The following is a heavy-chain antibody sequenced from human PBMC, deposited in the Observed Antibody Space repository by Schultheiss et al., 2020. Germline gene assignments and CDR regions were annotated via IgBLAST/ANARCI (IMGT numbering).Heavy chain of an antibody. J-gene: IGHJ4*02. CDR2: ISYDGSNK. CDR3: ARDLSTVVTPGYFDY. D-gene: IGHD4-23*01. CDR1: GFTFSSYG. Sequence: GGSLRLSCAASGFTFSSYGMHWVRQAPGKGLEWVAVISYDGSNKYYADSVKGRFTISRDNSKNTLYLQMNSLRAEDTAVYYCARDLSTVVTPGYFDYWGQGTLVTVSS. V-gene: IGHV3-30*19.